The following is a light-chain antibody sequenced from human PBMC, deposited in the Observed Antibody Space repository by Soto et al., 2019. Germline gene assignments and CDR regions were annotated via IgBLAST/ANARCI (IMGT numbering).Light chain of an antibody. J-gene: IGKJ1*01. Sequence: EIVVTQSPATLSVSPGERATLSCRASQSIGTDLAWYQQKPGQAPRLLTFGAGTRTTGVPVRFSGSGSGTEFTLTISRLQSEDYEVYFCQHYFKWPWTFGQGTKVDIK. CDR1: QSIGTD. CDR3: QHYFKWPWT. V-gene: IGKV3-15*01. CDR2: GAG.